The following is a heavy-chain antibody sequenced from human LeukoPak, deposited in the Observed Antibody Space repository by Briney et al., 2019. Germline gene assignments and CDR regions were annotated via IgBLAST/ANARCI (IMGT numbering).Heavy chain of an antibody. D-gene: IGHD3-10*01. CDR2: ISGSGGGT. J-gene: IGHJ4*02. V-gene: IGHV3-23*01. CDR1: GYSFSTYA. Sequence: AGGSLRLSCAASGYSFSTYAMSWVRQAPGKGLEWVSAISGSGGGTYYADSVKGRFTISRDNSKNTLYLQMNSLRADDTAVYYCARLSNYYGSGSYYNDYWGQGTLVTVSS. CDR3: ARLSNYYGSGSYYNDY.